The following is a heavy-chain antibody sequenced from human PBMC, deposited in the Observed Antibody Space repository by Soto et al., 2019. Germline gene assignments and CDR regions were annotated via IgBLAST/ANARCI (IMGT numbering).Heavy chain of an antibody. Sequence: EVQLVESGGGLVQPGGSLRLSCAASGFTFSSYSMNWVRQAPGKGLEWVSYISSSSSTIYYADSVKGRFTISRDNAKNALYLRMNSLRAEDTSVYYCSRNALYYEYVEGSDRMFDYCGPGTLVTVSS. D-gene: IGHD3-16*02. J-gene: IGHJ4*02. V-gene: IGHV3-48*01. CDR3: SRNALYYEYVEGSDRMFDY. CDR1: GFTFSSYS. CDR2: ISSSSSTI.